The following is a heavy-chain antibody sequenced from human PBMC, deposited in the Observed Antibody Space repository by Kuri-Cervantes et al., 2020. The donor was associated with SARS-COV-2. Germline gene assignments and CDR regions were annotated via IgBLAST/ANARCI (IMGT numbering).Heavy chain of an antibody. CDR3: ASGLAVAVPFDY. Sequence: GSLRLSCAVYGGSFSGYYWSWIRQPPGKGLEWIGSIYYSGSTYYNPSLKSRVTISVDTSKNQFSLKLSSVTAADTAVYYCASGLAVAVPFDYWGQGTLVTVSS. J-gene: IGHJ4*02. CDR2: IYYSGST. V-gene: IGHV4-34*01. D-gene: IGHD6-19*01. CDR1: GGSFSGYY.